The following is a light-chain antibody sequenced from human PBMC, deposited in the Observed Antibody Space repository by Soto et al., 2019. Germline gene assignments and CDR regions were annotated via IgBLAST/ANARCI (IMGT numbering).Light chain of an antibody. CDR3: QQSDSNPRT. J-gene: IGKJ1*01. CDR2: KAS. CDR1: QTIRGY. V-gene: IGKV1-5*03. Sequence: DIQMTQSASTLSASVGDRVTITCRASQTIRGYLAWYQQKPGKAPKLLIYKASTLKSGVPSRFSGSGSGTEFTLTISSLQPDDFATYYCQQSDSNPRTFGPGTKVDIK.